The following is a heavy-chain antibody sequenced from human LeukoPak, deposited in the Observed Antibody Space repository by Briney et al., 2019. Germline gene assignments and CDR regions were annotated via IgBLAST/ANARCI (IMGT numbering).Heavy chain of an antibody. CDR1: GFTFKNYE. D-gene: IGHD4-23*01. Sequence: GGSLRLSCAASGFTFKNYEMNWVRQAPGKGLEWVSYISSSGSTIYYADSVKGRFTISRDNAKNSLYLQMSSLRAEDTAVYYCARDYGGSSPFDYWGQGTLVTVSS. CDR3: ARDYGGSSPFDY. J-gene: IGHJ4*02. CDR2: ISSSGSTI. V-gene: IGHV3-48*03.